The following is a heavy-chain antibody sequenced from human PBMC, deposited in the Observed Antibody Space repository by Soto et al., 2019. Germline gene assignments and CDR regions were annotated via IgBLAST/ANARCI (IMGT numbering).Heavy chain of an antibody. CDR3: AKRRGAGGHFDY. D-gene: IGHD2-15*01. V-gene: IGHV3-23*01. Sequence: DVQLLESGGGLVQPEGSLRLSCAASGFTFSSYAMGWVRQGPGKGLEWVAVVSIGGSTHYADSVRGRFTISRDNSKNKLSLQMTSLTAEDTAVYFCAKRRGAGGHFDYWGQGALVTVSS. J-gene: IGHJ4*02. CDR1: GFTFSSYA. CDR2: VSIGGST.